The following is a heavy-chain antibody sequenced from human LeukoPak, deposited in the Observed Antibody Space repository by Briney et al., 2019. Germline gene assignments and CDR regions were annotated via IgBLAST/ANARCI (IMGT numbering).Heavy chain of an antibody. Sequence: AASVKVSCKASGYTFTSYGISWVRQAPGQGLEWMGWINAYNGNTNYAQKLQGRVTMTTDTSTSTAYMELRSLRSDDTAVYYCARDDCSGGSCSGGHYLDYWGQGSLVTVSS. D-gene: IGHD2-15*01. CDR2: INAYNGNT. J-gene: IGHJ4*02. V-gene: IGHV1-18*01. CDR3: ARDDCSGGSCSGGHYLDY. CDR1: GYTFTSYG.